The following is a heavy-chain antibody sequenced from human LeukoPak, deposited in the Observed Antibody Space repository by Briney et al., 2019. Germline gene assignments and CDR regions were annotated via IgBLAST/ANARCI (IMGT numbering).Heavy chain of an antibody. V-gene: IGHV3-30*02. CDR1: GFTFSSYG. CDR2: IRYDGSNK. Sequence: GGSLRLSCAASGFTFSSYGMHWVRQAPGKGLEWVAFIRYDGSNKYYADSVKGRFTISRDNSKNTLYLQMNSLRAEDTAVYYCAKDQRWLVGVYFDYWGQGTLVTVSS. CDR3: AKDQRWLVGVYFDY. D-gene: IGHD6-19*01. J-gene: IGHJ4*02.